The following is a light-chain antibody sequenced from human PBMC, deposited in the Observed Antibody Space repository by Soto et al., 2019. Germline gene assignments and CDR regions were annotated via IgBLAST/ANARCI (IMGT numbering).Light chain of an antibody. V-gene: IGLV1-47*01. CDR2: RND. CDR1: SSNIGSYY. J-gene: IGLJ2*01. CDR3: AAWDDSLRVV. Sequence: QSVLTQPPSASGTPGQRVTISCSGSSSNIGSYYVYWYQQLPGTAPKLLIYRNDQRPSGVPDRFSGSKSGTSASLAISGHRSEDEADYYCAAWDDSLRVVLGGGTKLTVL.